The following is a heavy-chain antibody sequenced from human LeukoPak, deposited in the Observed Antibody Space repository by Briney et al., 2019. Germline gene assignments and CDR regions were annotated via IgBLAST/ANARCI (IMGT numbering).Heavy chain of an antibody. J-gene: IGHJ4*02. V-gene: IGHV1-46*01. CDR2: INPSGGST. CDR3: AAWGRGSLWFGELSY. Sequence: GASVKVSCKASGYSFTSYYMHWVRQAPGQWLEWMGIINPSGGSTSYAQKFQGRVTMTRDTSTSTAYMELRSLRSDDTAVYYCAAWGRGSLWFGELSYWGQGTLVTVSS. D-gene: IGHD3-10*01. CDR1: GYSFTSYY.